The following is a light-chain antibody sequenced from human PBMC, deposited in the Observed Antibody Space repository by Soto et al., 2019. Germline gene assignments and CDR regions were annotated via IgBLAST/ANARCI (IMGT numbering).Light chain of an antibody. Sequence: IKLTQSQSSLCASVGDRVTLTCLASQDIAIYLAWYQQKPGEAPKLLIYAASTLYGGVPSRFSGSGSGTDFALTITSLQAEDFATYYCQQLRMYPSTFGGGTKVDI. CDR1: QDIAIY. V-gene: IGKV1-9*01. CDR3: QQLRMYPST. CDR2: AAS. J-gene: IGKJ4*01.